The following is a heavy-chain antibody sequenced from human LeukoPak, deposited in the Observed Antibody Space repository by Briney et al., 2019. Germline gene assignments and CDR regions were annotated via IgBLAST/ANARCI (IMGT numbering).Heavy chain of an antibody. CDR3: ARDPGYSYGYSDAFDI. D-gene: IGHD5-18*01. V-gene: IGHV3-21*01. J-gene: IGHJ3*02. Sequence: GGSLRLSCAASGFTFGSYSMNWVRQAPGKGLEWVSSISSSSSYIYYADSVEGRFTISRDNAKNSLYLQMNSLRAEDTAVYYCARDPGYSYGYSDAFDIWGQGTMVTVSS. CDR1: GFTFGSYS. CDR2: ISSSSSYI.